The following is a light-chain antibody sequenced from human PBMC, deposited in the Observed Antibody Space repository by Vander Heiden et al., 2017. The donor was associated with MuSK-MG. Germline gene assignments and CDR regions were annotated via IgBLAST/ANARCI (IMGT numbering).Light chain of an antibody. Sequence: DIQMTQSPSTLSASIGDRVTITCRASHNITSWLAWYQQKPGKAPALLIYEASILESGVPSRFSGSGSGTELTLTINGLQSEDLATYHCQQYSRYPWTFGQGTKVEIK. J-gene: IGKJ1*01. V-gene: IGKV1-5*03. CDR2: EAS. CDR1: HNITSW. CDR3: QQYSRYPWT.